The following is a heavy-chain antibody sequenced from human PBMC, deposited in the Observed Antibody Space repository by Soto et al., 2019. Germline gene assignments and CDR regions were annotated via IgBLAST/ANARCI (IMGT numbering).Heavy chain of an antibody. D-gene: IGHD6-6*01. CDR3: ARVRPAACRSVY. J-gene: IGHJ4*02. Sequence: GGSLRLSCAASGFTFSSYGMHWVRQAPGKGLEWVAVIWYDGSNKYYADSVKGRFTISRDNSKNTLYLQMNSLRAEDTAVYYCARVRPAACRSVYWDQGTLVTVSS. CDR1: GFTFSSYG. CDR2: IWYDGSNK. V-gene: IGHV3-33*01.